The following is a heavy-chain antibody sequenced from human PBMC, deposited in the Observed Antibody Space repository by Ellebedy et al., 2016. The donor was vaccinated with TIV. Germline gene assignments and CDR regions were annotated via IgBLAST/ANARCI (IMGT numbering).Heavy chain of an antibody. Sequence: ASVKVSCKTSGYTFTKYYFHWIRQAPGRGLERMGVLDARIGSTTYAQGLQDRIIMTRDTSTRTVYMELRSLRFEDTAVYCCASVPSAGADFWGQGTLVTVSS. V-gene: IGHV1-46*01. CDR3: ASVPSAGADF. J-gene: IGHJ4*02. CDR1: GYTFTKYY. CDR2: LDARIGST.